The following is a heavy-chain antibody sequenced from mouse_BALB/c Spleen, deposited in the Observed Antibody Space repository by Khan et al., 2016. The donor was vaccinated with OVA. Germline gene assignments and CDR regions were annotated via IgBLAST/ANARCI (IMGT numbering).Heavy chain of an antibody. V-gene: IGHV5-17*02. CDR3: ARSGGNFHWYFDV. CDR2: IRSGSSTI. J-gene: IGHJ1*01. CDR1: GFTFSSFG. Sequence: EVELVESGGGLVQPGGSRTLSCAASGFTFSSFGIHWVRQAPKKGLAWVAYIRSGSSTIYYVDTVKGRFTISSAIPKNHLFLPITSLRSKDTAMYYCARSGGNFHWYFDVGGAGTSVTVSS. D-gene: IGHD2-1*01.